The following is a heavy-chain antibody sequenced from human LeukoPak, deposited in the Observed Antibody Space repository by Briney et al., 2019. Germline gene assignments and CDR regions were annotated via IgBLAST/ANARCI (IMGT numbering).Heavy chain of an antibody. J-gene: IGHJ4*02. CDR1: GGSISSGSYY. CDR3: ARLIHWGVNDY. D-gene: IGHD7-27*01. Sequence: SETLSLTCTVSGGSISSGSYYWSWIRQPAGKGLEWIGRIYTSGSTNYNPSLKSRVTISVDTSKNQFSLKRSSVTAADTAVYYCARLIHWGVNDYWGQGTLVTVSS. V-gene: IGHV4-61*02. CDR2: IYTSGST.